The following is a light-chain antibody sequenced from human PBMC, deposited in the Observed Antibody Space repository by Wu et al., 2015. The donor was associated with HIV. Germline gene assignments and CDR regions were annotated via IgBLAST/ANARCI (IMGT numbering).Light chain of an antibody. CDR1: QSVSSN. CDR2: GAS. V-gene: IGKV3-15*01. CDR3: QQYNKWPPIT. Sequence: EIVMTQSPATLSVSPGERATLSCRASQSVSSNLAWYQQKPGQAPRLLIYGASTRAAGIPTRFSGSGSGTEFTLTISSLQSEDFALYYCQQYNKWPPITFGQGTRLENK. J-gene: IGKJ5*01.